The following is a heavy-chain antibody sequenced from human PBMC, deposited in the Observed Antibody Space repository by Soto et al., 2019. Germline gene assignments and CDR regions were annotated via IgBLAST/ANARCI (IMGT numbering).Heavy chain of an antibody. CDR2: IKQDGSEK. D-gene: IGHD3-16*02. V-gene: IGHV3-7*01. Sequence: EVQLVESGGGLVQPGGSLRLSCAASAFTFSSYWMSWVRQAPGKGLEWVANIKQDGSEKYYVDSVKGRFTISRDNAKSSLYLQMNSLRAEDTAVYYCARDPTGREKYDYIWGSYRLDASDIWGQGTMVTVSS. CDR1: AFTFSSYW. J-gene: IGHJ3*02. CDR3: ARDPTGREKYDYIWGSYRLDASDI.